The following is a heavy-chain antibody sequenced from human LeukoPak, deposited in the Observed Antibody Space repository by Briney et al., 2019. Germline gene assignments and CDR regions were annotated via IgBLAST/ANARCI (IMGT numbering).Heavy chain of an antibody. CDR3: ARYDCSSTSCSSNYYGMDV. V-gene: IGHV3-30-3*01. J-gene: IGHJ6*02. CDR1: GFTFSSYA. D-gene: IGHD2-2*01. Sequence: PGGSLRLSCAASGFTFSSYAMHWVRQAPGKGLEWVAVIYYDGSNKYYADSVKGRFTISRDNSKNTLYLQMNSLRAEDTAVYYCARYDCSSTSCSSNYYGMDVWGQGTTVTVSS. CDR2: IYYDGSNK.